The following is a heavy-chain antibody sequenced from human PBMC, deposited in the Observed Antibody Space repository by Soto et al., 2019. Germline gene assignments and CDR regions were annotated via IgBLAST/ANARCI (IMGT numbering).Heavy chain of an antibody. CDR3: TRRTTVLAKIEHEPFDY. V-gene: IGHV5-10-1*01. CDR2: IDPSDSYT. J-gene: IGHJ4*02. Sequence: GESLKISCXGSGYSFTSYWISWVRQMPGKGLEWMGRIDPSDSYTNYSPSFQGHVTISADKSISTAYLQWSSLKASDTAMYYCTRRTTVLAKIEHEPFDYWGQGTLVTVSS. D-gene: IGHD6-6*01. CDR1: GYSFTSYW.